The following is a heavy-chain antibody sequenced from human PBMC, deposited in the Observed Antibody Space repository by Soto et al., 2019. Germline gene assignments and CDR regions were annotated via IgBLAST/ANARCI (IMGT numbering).Heavy chain of an antibody. CDR3: ARGSRYFFGLNWFDP. J-gene: IGHJ5*02. CDR1: GGSINSGGYY. CDR2: IYYSGST. D-gene: IGHD3-9*01. V-gene: IGHV4-31*03. Sequence: LSLTCTVSGGSINSGGYYWSWIRQHPGKGLEWIGYIYYSGSTYYNPSLKSRVTISVDTSKNQFSLKLSSVTAADTAVYYCARGSRYFFGLNWFDPWGQGTLVTVSS.